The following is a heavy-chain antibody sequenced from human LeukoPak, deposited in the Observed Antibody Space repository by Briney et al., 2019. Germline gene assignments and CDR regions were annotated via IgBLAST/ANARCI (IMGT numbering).Heavy chain of an antibody. J-gene: IGHJ1*01. CDR2: ISGSGGSI. CDR3: AQDRGATVSHPHCHY. D-gene: IGHD3-10*01. V-gene: IGHV3-23*01. CDR1: GFPFSSYA. Sequence: GGSLRLSCAASGFPFSSYAMSWVRQAPGKGLEWVSAISGSGGSIYYADSVKGRFTISRDNSKNTLYLQMNSLRVEDTAEYYCAQDRGATVSHPHCHYWGQGALVTVSS.